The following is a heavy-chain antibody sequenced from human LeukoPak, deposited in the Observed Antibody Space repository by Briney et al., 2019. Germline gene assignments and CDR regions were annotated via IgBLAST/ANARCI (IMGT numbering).Heavy chain of an antibody. CDR1: GGSISGGSYY. CDR2: IYTSGST. D-gene: IGHD1-1*01. CDR3: AREADPLKLERPRWGYYGMDV. V-gene: IGHV4-61*02. Sequence: SSQTLSLTCTVSGGSISGGSYYWSWIRQPAGKGLEWIGRIYTSGSTNYNPSLKSRVTISVDTSKNQFSLKLSSVTAADTAVYYCAREADPLKLERPRWGYYGMDVWGQGTTVTVSS. J-gene: IGHJ6*02.